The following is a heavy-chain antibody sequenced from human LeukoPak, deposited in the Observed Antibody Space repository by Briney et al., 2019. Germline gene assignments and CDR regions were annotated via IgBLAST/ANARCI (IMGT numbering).Heavy chain of an antibody. V-gene: IGHV3-53*01. CDR1: GFTVGSNY. CDR3: ARAPCSGYTCSHDY. D-gene: IGHD3-3*01. CDR2: IFNDGTT. Sequence: GGSLRLSCAASGFTVGSNYMSWVRQAPGKGLEWVSVIFNDGTTYYADSVKGRFTISRDNSKNTIYLQMNSLRVDDMAVYYCARAPCSGYTCSHDYWGQGTLVTVSS. J-gene: IGHJ4*02.